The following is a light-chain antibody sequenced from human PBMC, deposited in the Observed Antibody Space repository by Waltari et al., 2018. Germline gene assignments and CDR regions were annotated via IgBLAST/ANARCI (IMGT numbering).Light chain of an antibody. Sequence: SYELTQPSSVSVSPGQTATITCSGAGLSKKYARWIQQKPGQAPSLVIYKDSERPSGVPARCSAATSGTTVILTITGGHAEDEADYYCYSSDETNRAVVFGGGTKLNVL. J-gene: IGLJ3*02. V-gene: IGLV3-27*01. CDR3: YSSDETNRAVV. CDR2: KDS. CDR1: GLSKKY.